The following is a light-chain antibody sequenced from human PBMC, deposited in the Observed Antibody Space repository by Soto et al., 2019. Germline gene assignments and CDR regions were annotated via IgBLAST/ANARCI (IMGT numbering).Light chain of an antibody. CDR3: QTWGTGTVV. CDR1: SGHSSYA. CDR2: LNSDGSH. Sequence: QSVLTQSPSASASLGASVKLTCTLSSGHSSYAIAWHQQQPEKGPRYLMKLNSDGSHSKGDGIPDRFSASTSGAERYLTISSHQSEDEADYYCQTWGTGTVVFGGGTKVTVL. V-gene: IGLV4-69*01. J-gene: IGLJ2*01.